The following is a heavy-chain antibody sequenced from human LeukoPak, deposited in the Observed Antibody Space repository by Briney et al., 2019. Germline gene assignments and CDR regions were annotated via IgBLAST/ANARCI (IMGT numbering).Heavy chain of an antibody. Sequence: GESLKISCAASGFTFSSYAMSWVRQAPGKGLEWVSAISGSGGSTYYADSVKGRFTISRDNSKNTLYLQMNSLRAEDTAVYYCAPLGVSLAERFDYWGQGTLVTVSS. CDR3: APLGVSLAERFDY. J-gene: IGHJ4*02. V-gene: IGHV3-23*01. CDR2: ISGSGGST. CDR1: GFTFSSYA. D-gene: IGHD3-16*01.